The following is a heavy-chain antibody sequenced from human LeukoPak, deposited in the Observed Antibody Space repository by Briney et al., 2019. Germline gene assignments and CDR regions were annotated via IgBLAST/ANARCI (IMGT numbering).Heavy chain of an antibody. D-gene: IGHD1-26*01. CDR2: ISSVGHTN. Sequence: PGRSVRLSCTASGFTFSSFGMHWVRQAPGKGLEWVTAISSVGHTNKSADSVKGRFTISRDNSKNTLYLQMNSLRGEDTALYYCARDVGSGTYYRGYFDYWGQGTLVTVST. J-gene: IGHJ4*02. CDR3: ARDVGSGTYYRGYFDY. V-gene: IGHV3-30*03. CDR1: GFTFSSFG.